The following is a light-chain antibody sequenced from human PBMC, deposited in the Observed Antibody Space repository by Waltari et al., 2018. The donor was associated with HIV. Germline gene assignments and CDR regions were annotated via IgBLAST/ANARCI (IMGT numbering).Light chain of an antibody. CDR2: GSD. J-gene: IGLJ1*01. CDR3: AAWDDSLNVYV. CDR1: RSDIGSNT. Sequence: QSVLTQPPSASGTPGQRVTISCSRSRSDIGSNTVNWYQQFPGKAPKLLIYGSDHRPSGVPDRFSGSKSGTSASLAISGLQSEDEADYYCAAWDDSLNVYVFGTGTQVTIL. V-gene: IGLV1-44*01.